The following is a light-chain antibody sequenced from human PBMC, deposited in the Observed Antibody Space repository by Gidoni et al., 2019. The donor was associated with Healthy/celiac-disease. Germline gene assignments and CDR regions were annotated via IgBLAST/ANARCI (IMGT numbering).Light chain of an antibody. CDR3: SSYTSSSTLDV. J-gene: IGLJ1*01. CDR1: SSDVGGYNY. CDR2: DVS. Sequence: SALNKPASVSGSPGQSITISCTGTSSDVGGYNYVSWYQQHPVKAPKLMIYDVSNRPSGVSNLFSGSKSGNTASLTISGLQAEDEADYYCSSYTSSSTLDVFGTGTKVTVL. V-gene: IGLV2-14*01.